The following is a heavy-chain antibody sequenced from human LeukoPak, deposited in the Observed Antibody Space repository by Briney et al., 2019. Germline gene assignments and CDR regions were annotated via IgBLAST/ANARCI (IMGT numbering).Heavy chain of an antibody. V-gene: IGHV5-51*01. CDR3: ATTTVTTGSPFDY. Sequence: GESLKISCKSSGYSFTTYWIGWVRQMPGKGLEWMGIIYPSDSDTRYSPSFQGQVTISADKSISTAYLQWSSLKASDTATYYCATTTVTTGSPFDYWGQGTLVTVSS. CDR2: IYPSDSDT. CDR1: GYSFTTYW. D-gene: IGHD4-11*01. J-gene: IGHJ4*02.